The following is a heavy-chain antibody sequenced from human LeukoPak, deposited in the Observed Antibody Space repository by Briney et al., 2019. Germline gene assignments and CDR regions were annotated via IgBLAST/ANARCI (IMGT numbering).Heavy chain of an antibody. J-gene: IGHJ6*02. CDR1: GGSISSGGYS. D-gene: IGHD1-26*01. CDR3: ARDGSIRGYYYGMDV. CDR2: IYHSGST. Sequence: SETLSLTCAVSGGSISSGGYSWSWIRQPPGKGLEWIGYIYHSGSTYYNPSLKSRVTISADRSKNQFSLKLSSVTAADTAVYYCARDGSIRGYYYGMDVWGQGTTVTVSS. V-gene: IGHV4-30-2*01.